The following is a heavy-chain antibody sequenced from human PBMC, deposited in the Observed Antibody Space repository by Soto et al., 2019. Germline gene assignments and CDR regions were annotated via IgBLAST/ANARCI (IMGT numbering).Heavy chain of an antibody. CDR1: GFTFRTFT. CDR3: AKDRDPDGISTLDS. D-gene: IGHD3-9*01. Sequence: EVQLLEHGGQLVQPGESLRLSCAASGFTFRTFTMNWVRQAPGKGLEWVSGIIGGDGDKFYSDSVKGRFTISRDNSKDLLFLQMSSLRVDDTAVYYCAKDRDPDGISTLDSWGQGTLVTVSS. V-gene: IGHV3-23*01. J-gene: IGHJ5*01. CDR2: IIGGDGDK.